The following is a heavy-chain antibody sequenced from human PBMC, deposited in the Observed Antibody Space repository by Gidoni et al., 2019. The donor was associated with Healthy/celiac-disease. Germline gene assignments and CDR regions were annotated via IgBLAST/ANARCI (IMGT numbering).Heavy chain of an antibody. CDR3: ASDYGDYGSYYYYMDV. CDR2: ISYDGSNK. V-gene: IGHV3-30*03. CDR1: GFPFSSYG. Sequence: QVQPVESGGGVVQPGRSLRLSCAASGFPFSSYGMHWVRQAPGKGLEWVAVISYDGSNKYYADSVKGRFTISRDNSKNTLYLHMNSLRAEDTAVYYCASDYGDYGSYYYYMDVWGKGTTVTVSS. D-gene: IGHD4-17*01. J-gene: IGHJ6*03.